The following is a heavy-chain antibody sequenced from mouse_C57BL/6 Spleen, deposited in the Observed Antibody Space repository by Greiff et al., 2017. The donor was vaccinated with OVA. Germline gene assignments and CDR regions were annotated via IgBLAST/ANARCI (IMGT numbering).Heavy chain of an antibody. D-gene: IGHD1-1*01. CDR1: GSTFSSYG. CDR2: ISSGGSYT. CDR3: ARQCGSSYWWFDD. V-gene: IGHV5-6*01. J-gene: IGHJ1*03. Sequence: EVQLVESGGDLVKPGGSLKLSCAASGSTFSSYGMSWVRQIPDKRLEWVATISSGGSYTYYPESVKGRFTISRDNAKNTLYLQMSSLTSEDTAMYYCARQCGSSYWWFDDWGTGTPVTVSA.